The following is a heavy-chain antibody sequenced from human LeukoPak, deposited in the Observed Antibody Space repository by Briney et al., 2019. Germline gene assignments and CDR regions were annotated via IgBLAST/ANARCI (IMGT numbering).Heavy chain of an antibody. CDR2: VSAYSGST. D-gene: IGHD3-16*02. V-gene: IGHV1-18*04. CDR1: GYTLTTDG. CDR3: AKVIDSEGGRPDI. Sequence: GASVKVSCKVSGYTLTTDGISWVRQAPGQGLEWVGWVSAYSGSTNFAQKFQGRVTMTTDTSTTTAYMELRSLRFDDTAVYYCAKVIDSEGGRPDIWGQGSLVTVSA. J-gene: IGHJ4*02.